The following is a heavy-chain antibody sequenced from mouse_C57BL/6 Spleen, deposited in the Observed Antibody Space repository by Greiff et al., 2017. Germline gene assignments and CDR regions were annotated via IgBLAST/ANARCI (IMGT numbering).Heavy chain of an antibody. CDR1: GYTFTSYW. CDR2: IDPSDSET. V-gene: IGHV1-52*01. Sequence: QVQLQQPGAELVRPGSSVKLSCKASGYTFTSYWMHWVKQRPIQGLEWIGHIDPSDSETHYNQKFKDKATWTVDKSSSTAYMQLSSLTSEDSAVYYCARGPGDYAMDDWGQGTSVTVSS. CDR3: ARGPGDYAMDD. J-gene: IGHJ4*01.